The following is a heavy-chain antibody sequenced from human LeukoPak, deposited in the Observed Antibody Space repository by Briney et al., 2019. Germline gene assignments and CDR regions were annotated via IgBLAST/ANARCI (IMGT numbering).Heavy chain of an antibody. D-gene: IGHD3-10*01. Sequence: PSETLSLTCTVSGGSISSSYYYWGWIRQPPGKGLEWIGSVYYSGTTYYSPSLQSRVTMSVHTSKNQFSLKLRSVTAADTAVYYCARVKGLTGLWFGEFPRFDPWGQGTLVTVSS. J-gene: IGHJ5*02. CDR3: ARVKGLTGLWFGEFPRFDP. V-gene: IGHV4-39*07. CDR1: GGSISSSYYY. CDR2: VYYSGTT.